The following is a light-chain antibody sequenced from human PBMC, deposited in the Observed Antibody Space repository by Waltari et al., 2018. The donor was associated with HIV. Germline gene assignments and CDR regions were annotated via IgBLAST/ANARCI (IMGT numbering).Light chain of an antibody. CDR2: AAS. CDR3: QQSYNIPRT. CDR1: LSISRY. J-gene: IGKJ2*01. V-gene: IGKV1-39*01. Sequence: DIQMTQSPSSLSASVGDRVTITCRASLSISRYLTWYQQKPGKAPKLLIYAASALQSGVPSRFSGSGSGTDFTLTISNLQPEDSATYFCQQSYNIPRTFGQGTQL.